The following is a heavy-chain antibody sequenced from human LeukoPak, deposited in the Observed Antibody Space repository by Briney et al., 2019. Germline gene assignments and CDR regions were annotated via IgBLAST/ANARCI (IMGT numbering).Heavy chain of an antibody. V-gene: IGHV1-18*01. Sequence: ASVKVSCKASGYTFTSYGISWVRQAPGQGLEWMGWISSYNGNTNYAQKFQGRVTMTTDTSTSTAYMELRSLRSDDTAVYYCARDRRGYVWGSYRTDAFDIWGQGTMVTVSS. J-gene: IGHJ3*02. CDR1: GYTFTSYG. CDR2: ISSYNGNT. CDR3: ARDRRGYVWGSYRTDAFDI. D-gene: IGHD3-16*02.